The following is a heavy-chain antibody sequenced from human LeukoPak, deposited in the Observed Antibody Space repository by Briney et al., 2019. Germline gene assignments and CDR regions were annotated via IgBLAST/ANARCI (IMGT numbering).Heavy chain of an antibody. Sequence: GGSLRLSCAASGFTFSSYGMHWVRQAPGKGLEWVAVISYDGSSKYYADSVKGRFTISRDNSKNTLYLQMNSLRAEDTAVYYCAKDPITLNYYYDSSGGAFDIWGQGTMVTVSS. D-gene: IGHD3-22*01. CDR1: GFTFSSYG. J-gene: IGHJ3*02. CDR2: ISYDGSSK. V-gene: IGHV3-30*18. CDR3: AKDPITLNYYYDSSGGAFDI.